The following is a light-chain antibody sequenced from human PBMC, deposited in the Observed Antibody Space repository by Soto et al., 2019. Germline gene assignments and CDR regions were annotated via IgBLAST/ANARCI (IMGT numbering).Light chain of an antibody. V-gene: IGKV3-20*01. CDR1: QSVSSSY. CDR2: GAS. J-gene: IGKJ1*01. CDR3: QQYGSFPRT. Sequence: EIVLTQSPGTLSLSPGERATLSCRASQSVSSSYLAWYQQKPGQAPRLLIYGASSRATGIPDRFSGSGSGTAFTLTISRLEPEDFAVYYCQQYGSFPRTFGQGTKVEIK.